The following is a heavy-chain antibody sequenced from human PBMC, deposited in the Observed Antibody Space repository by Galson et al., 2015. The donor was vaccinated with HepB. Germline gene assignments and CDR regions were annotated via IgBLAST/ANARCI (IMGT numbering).Heavy chain of an antibody. J-gene: IGHJ3*02. CDR1: GFTFSSYG. D-gene: IGHD3-10*01. Sequence: SLRLSCAASGFTFSSYGMHWVRQAPGKGLEWVAVIWYDGSNKYYADSVKGRFTISRDNSKNTLYLQMNSLRAEDTAVYYCARAAGILKAFDIWGQGTMVTVSS. CDR2: IWYDGSNK. V-gene: IGHV3-33*01. CDR3: ARAAGILKAFDI.